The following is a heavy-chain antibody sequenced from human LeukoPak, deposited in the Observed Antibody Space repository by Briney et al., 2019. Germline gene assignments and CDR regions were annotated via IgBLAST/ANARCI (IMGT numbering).Heavy chain of an antibody. Sequence: SQTLSLTCTVSGGSISSGDYYWSWIRQPPGKGLEWIGYIYYSGSTYYNPSLKSRVTISVDTSKNQFSLKLSSVTAADTAVYYCARDHYVSNYYDSSGSPRNYFDYWDQGTLVTVSS. CDR3: ARDHYVSNYYDSSGSPRNYFDY. CDR2: IYYSGST. V-gene: IGHV4-30-4*01. J-gene: IGHJ4*02. D-gene: IGHD3-22*01. CDR1: GGSISSGDYY.